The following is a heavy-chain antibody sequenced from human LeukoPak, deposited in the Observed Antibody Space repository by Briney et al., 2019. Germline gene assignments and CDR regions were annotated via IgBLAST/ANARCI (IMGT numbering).Heavy chain of an antibody. CDR2: IFNIGGT. V-gene: IGHV4-59*08. Sequence: SDTLSLTCTLSGGSITSDHWTGIRQPPGKGLEYIGYIFNIGGTNYNPSLKSRVTISLDTPRNQFSLKLTSVSAADTAVYYCARLALSYYSGNWYNWFDPWRQGTLVTVSS. J-gene: IGHJ5*02. CDR3: ARLALSYYSGNWYNWFDP. CDR1: GGSITSDH. D-gene: IGHD6-13*01.